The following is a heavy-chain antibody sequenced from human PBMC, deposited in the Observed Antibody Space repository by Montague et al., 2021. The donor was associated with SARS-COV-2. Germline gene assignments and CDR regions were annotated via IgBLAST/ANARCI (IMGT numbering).Heavy chain of an antibody. CDR1: GFIFDDYA. CDR3: AKDVDSGHHPTLDS. D-gene: IGHD1-26*01. J-gene: IGHJ5*01. V-gene: IGHV3-9*01. Sequence: SLRLSCAASGFIFDDYAMHWVRQAPGKGLEWVSRIDWDGERVAYADSVKGRFTISRDNANNSLYLHMNDLRADDTAFYYCAKDVDSGHHPTLDSWGLGILVTGSS. CDR2: IDWDGERV.